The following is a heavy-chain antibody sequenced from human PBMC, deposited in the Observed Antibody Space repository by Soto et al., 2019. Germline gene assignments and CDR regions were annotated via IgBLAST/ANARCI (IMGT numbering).Heavy chain of an antibody. Sequence: SETLSLTCTVSGGSISSFYWSWIRQPPGKGLEWIGYIYSSGSTNYNPSLRSRVTISLDTPKNQFSLKLNSVTAADTAVYYCARAYSPPRAVMFDYWGQGTLVTVSS. D-gene: IGHD4-4*01. CDR2: IYSSGST. V-gene: IGHV4-59*01. J-gene: IGHJ4*02. CDR3: ARAYSPPRAVMFDY. CDR1: GGSISSFY.